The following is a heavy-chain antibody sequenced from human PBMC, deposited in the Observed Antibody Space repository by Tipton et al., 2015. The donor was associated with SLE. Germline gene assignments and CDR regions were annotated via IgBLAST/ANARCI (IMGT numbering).Heavy chain of an antibody. D-gene: IGHD2-2*01. CDR1: GGAVSNEFHY. CDR2: VYPGGST. CDR3: ARDLGLYCSRTSCYGDNYFRY. J-gene: IGHJ4*02. Sequence: TLSLTCTVSGGAVSNEFHYWSWIRQPAGKGLEWIGRVYPGGSTNYNPSFNSRVTISVDTSKNQFSLKLTSMTAADTAVYYCARDLGLYCSRTSCYGDNYFRYWGQGSLVTVAS. V-gene: IGHV4-61*02.